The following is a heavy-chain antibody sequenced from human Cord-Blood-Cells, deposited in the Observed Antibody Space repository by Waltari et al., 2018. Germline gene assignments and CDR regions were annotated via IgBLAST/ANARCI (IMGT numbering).Heavy chain of an antibody. CDR2: FEPEDGET. Sequence: QVQLVQSGAEVKKPGASVKVSCKVSGYTLTELSMHWVRQAPGKGLEWMGGFEPEDGETIYAQKFQGRGTMTEDTSTDTAYMELSSLRSEDTAVYYCATDQIAARPGYYYYYYMDVWGKGTTVTVSS. J-gene: IGHJ6*03. D-gene: IGHD6-6*01. CDR1: GYTLTELS. CDR3: ATDQIAARPGYYYYYYMDV. V-gene: IGHV1-24*01.